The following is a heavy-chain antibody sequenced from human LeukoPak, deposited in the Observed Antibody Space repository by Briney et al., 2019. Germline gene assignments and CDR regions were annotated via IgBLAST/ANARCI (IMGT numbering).Heavy chain of an antibody. Sequence: PSETLSLTCTVSGGSISSSSYYWGWIRQPPGKGLEWIGSIYYSGSTYYNPSLKSRVTISVDTSKNQFSLKLSSVTAADTAVYYCAILKRRFDYWGQGTLVTVSS. V-gene: IGHV4-39*07. CDR1: GGSISSSSYY. J-gene: IGHJ4*02. CDR3: AILKRRFDY. D-gene: IGHD6-25*01. CDR2: IYYSGST.